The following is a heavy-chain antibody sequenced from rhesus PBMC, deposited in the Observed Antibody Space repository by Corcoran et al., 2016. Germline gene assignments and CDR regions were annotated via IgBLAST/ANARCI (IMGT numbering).Heavy chain of an antibody. Sequence: EVQLVESGGGLAKPGGSLRLHWAASGFTFRSDWMNWVGQTPGKGLEWISAINSGGGSTYYADSVKGRFTISRDNSKNTLSLQMNSLRAEDTAVYYCAKGSSLDVWGRGVLVTVSS. V-gene: IGHV3S42*01. CDR1: GFTFRSDW. CDR3: AKGSSLDV. CDR2: INSGGGST. J-gene: IGHJ5-2*02.